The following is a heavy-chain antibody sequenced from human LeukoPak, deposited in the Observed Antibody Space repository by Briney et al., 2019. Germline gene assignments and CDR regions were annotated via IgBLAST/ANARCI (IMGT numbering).Heavy chain of an antibody. J-gene: IGHJ4*02. CDR3: ARCIVGAITFFDY. D-gene: IGHD1-26*01. CDR2: ISAHNKNT. V-gene: IGHV1-18*01. CDR1: GYTFTSYD. Sequence: ASVEVSCKASGYTFTSYDISWVRQAPGQGLEWMGWISAHNKNTNYAQKLQGRVTMTTDTSTSTAYMELRSLRSDDTAVYYCARCIVGAITFFDYWGQGTLVTVSS.